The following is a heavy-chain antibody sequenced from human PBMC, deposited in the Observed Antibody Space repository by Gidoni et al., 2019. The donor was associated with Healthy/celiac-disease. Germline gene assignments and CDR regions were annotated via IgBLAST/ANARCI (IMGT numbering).Heavy chain of an antibody. CDR1: GFTCSNAW. Sequence: EVQLVETGGGLVKPGGCLRLSCAASGFTCSNAWMSWVRQAPGKGLEWVGRIKSKTDGGKTDYAAPVKGRFTISRDDSKNTLYLQMNSLKTADTAVYYCTTQTWVEYSSSPGWFDPWGQGTLVTVSS. V-gene: IGHV3-15*01. D-gene: IGHD6-6*01. CDR2: IKSKTDGGKT. CDR3: TTQTWVEYSSSPGWFDP. J-gene: IGHJ5*02.